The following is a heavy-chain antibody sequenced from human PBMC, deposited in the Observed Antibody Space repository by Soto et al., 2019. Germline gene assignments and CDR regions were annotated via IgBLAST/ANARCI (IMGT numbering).Heavy chain of an antibody. V-gene: IGHV4-39*01. CDR1: GGSISSSSYY. Sequence: QLQLQESGPGLVKPSESLSLTCTVSGGSISSSSYYWGWIRQPPGKGLEWIGSIYSGGSTYYNPSLKSRVTISVDTSKNQFSLTLSSVTAADTAVYYCASRVYGAPLWGQGTLVTVSS. D-gene: IGHD3-10*01. CDR2: IYSGGST. J-gene: IGHJ4*02. CDR3: ASRVYGAPL.